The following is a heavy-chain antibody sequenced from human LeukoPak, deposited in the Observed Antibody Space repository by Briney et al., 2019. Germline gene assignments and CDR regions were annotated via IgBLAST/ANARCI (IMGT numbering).Heavy chain of an antibody. V-gene: IGHV4-34*01. CDR1: GGSFSGYY. CDR2: INHSGST. Sequence: SETLSLTCAVYGGSFSGYYWSWIRQPPGKWLEWIGEINHSGSTNYNPSLKSRVTMSVDTSKNQFSLKLSSVTAADTAVYYCARAYYDILTGSNWFDPWGQGTLVTVSS. D-gene: IGHD3-9*01. J-gene: IGHJ5*02. CDR3: ARAYYDILTGSNWFDP.